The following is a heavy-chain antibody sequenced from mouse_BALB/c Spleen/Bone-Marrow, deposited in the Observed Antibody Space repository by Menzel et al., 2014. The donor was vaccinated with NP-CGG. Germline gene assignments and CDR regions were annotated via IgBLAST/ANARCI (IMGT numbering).Heavy chain of an antibody. Sequence: LQQSGAELVRAGASEKRTWKAAGYTFTNYWIHWVKQWPGQGLEWIENVYPGRGSINSDEKFKTKATLTVDTSSSTAYMHLNSLTSEDSAVYYCARRLRGYYSMDYWGPGTSVPVSS. J-gene: IGHJ4*01. CDR2: VYPGRGSI. CDR3: ARRLRGYYSMDY. D-gene: IGHD1-3*01. V-gene: IGHV1S22*01. CDR1: GYTFTNYW.